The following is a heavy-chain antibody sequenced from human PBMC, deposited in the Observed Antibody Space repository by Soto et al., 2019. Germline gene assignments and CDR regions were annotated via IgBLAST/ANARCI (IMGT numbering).Heavy chain of an antibody. J-gene: IGHJ5*02. CDR3: ARDRTDSSSGPNWFDP. Sequence: ASVKVSCKASCYTFTSYGISCVRQAPGQGLEWMGWISAYNGNTNYAQKLQGRVTMTTDTSTSTAYMELRSLRSDDTAVYYCARDRTDSSSGPNWFDPWGQGTLVTVSS. V-gene: IGHV1-18*01. CDR2: ISAYNGNT. CDR1: CYTFTSYG. D-gene: IGHD6-6*01.